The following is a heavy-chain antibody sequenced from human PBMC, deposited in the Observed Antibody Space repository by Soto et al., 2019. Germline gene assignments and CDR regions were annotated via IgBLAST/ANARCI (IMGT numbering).Heavy chain of an antibody. J-gene: IGHJ4*02. CDR3: ARDRGLTGDSSVFDY. CDR2: IYYSGST. CDR1: GGSISSGGYY. Sequence: QVQLQESGPGLVKPSQTLSLTCTVSGGSISSGGYYWSWIRQHPGKGLEWIGYIYYSGSTYYNPSFKSRVTISVDTSKNQFSLNLSSVTAADTAVYYCARDRGLTGDSSVFDYWGQGTLVTVSS. D-gene: IGHD3-22*01. V-gene: IGHV4-31*03.